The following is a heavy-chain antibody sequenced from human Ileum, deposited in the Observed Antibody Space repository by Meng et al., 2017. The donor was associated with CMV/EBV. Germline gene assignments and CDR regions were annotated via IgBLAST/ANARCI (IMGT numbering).Heavy chain of an antibody. Sequence: GESLKISCAASGFKFSDYWMMWVRQAPGKGLEWVAHIKEDGSEKNYVDSVRGRFTISRDNAKSSLYLQLNSLRADDTAMYYCVSHSGAWGRGTLVTVSS. D-gene: IGHD1-26*01. V-gene: IGHV3-7*01. CDR1: GFKFSDYW. CDR3: VSHSGA. CDR2: IKEDGSEK. J-gene: IGHJ5*02.